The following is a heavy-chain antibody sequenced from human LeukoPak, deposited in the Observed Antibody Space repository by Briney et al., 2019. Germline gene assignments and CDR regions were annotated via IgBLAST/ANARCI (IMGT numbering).Heavy chain of an antibody. D-gene: IGHD1-26*01. J-gene: IGHJ4*02. V-gene: IGHV4-39*02. CDR3: ARGMWD. Sequence: SETLSLTCTVSGGSISGSSYYWGWIRQPPGKGLEWIGSIYYSGSTYYNPSLKSRVTISVDTSKNQFSLKLNSVTATDTAVYYCARGMWDWGQGTLVTVSS. CDR1: GGSISGSSYY. CDR2: IYYSGST.